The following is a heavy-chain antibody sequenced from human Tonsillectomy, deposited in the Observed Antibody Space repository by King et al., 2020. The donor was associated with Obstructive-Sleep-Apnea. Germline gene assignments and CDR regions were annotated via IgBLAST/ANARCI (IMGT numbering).Heavy chain of an antibody. V-gene: IGHV3-9*01. CDR2: ISWNSGSR. CDR3: AKGMRYFAWFKGYYFDY. J-gene: IGHJ4*02. Sequence: VQLVESGGGLVQPGRSLRLSCAASGFTCDDYAMHWVRQAPGKGLEWVSGISWNSGSRGYEVAVKGRFTISRDNAKNSLYLQMNSLRAEDTALYYCAKGMRYFAWFKGYYFDYWGQGTLVTVSS. CDR1: GFTCDDYA. D-gene: IGHD3-9*01.